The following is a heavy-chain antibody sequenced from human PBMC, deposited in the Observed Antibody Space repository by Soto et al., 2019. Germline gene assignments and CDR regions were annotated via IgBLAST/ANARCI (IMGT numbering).Heavy chain of an antibody. J-gene: IGHJ3*02. CDR1: GFNFSPYF. CDR2: IKGDGTTT. V-gene: IGHV3-74*01. Sequence: EAHLVESGGGLPQPGGSLRLSCVASGFNFSPYFMAWVRQGPGRGLEWVSHIKGDGTTTAYADSVRGRFIISRDNGRNTLFLPMNSLRDEDTAVYYCVRDRGTPDSFDIWGQGTTVIVSS. D-gene: IGHD1-26*01. CDR3: VRDRGTPDSFDI.